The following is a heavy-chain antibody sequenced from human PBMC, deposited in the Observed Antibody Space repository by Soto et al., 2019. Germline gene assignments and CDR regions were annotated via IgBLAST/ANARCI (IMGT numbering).Heavy chain of an antibody. CDR3: AKSVVSYSGYYYYDRDV. CDR2: MSYDGSAK. V-gene: IGHV3-30*18. D-gene: IGHD1-26*01. CDR1: GFTFSSHG. Sequence: QVQLVESGGGVVQPGRSLRLSCAASGFTFSSHGMHWVRQAPGKGLEWVAVMSYDGSAKYYADSVKGRFTISGDNSKNTRNLQMSSLRAQDTAVYYCAKSVVSYSGYYYYDRDVWGQGTTVTVPS. J-gene: IGHJ6*02.